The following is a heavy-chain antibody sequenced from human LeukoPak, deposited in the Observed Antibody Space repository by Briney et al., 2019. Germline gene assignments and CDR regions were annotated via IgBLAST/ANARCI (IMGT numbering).Heavy chain of an antibody. CDR3: ARFGLGKHIEVAGIPFDI. CDR1: GYSFTSNV. D-gene: IGHD6-19*01. Sequence: GASVMVSCKASGYSFTSNVISWVRQAPGQGLEWMGWISAYNGNTNYAQKLQGRVTMTTDTSTSTAYLELRSLRSDDTAVYYCARFGLGKHIEVAGIPFDIWGQGTMVTVSS. V-gene: IGHV1-18*01. CDR2: ISAYNGNT. J-gene: IGHJ3*02.